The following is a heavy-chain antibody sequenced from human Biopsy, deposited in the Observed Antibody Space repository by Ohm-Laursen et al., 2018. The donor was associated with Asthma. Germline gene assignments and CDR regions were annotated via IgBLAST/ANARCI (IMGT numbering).Heavy chain of an antibody. D-gene: IGHD3-3*01. CDR3: AKWDTYYDFWSGYYTRYNYYYYGMDV. CDR1: GFTFSSYS. CDR2: ISSSSSTI. V-gene: IGHV3-48*01. Sequence: SLRLSCAASGFTFSSYSMNWVRQAPGKGLEWVSYISSSSSTIYYADSVKGRFTIPRDNAKNSLYLQMNSLRAEDTAVYYCAKWDTYYDFWSGYYTRYNYYYYGMDVWGQGTTVTVSS. J-gene: IGHJ6*02.